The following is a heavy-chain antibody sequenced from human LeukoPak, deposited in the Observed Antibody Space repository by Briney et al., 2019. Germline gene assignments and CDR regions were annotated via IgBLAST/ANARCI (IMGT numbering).Heavy chain of an antibody. Sequence: GGSLRLSCAASEFTFSSYSMNWVRQAPGKGLEWVSSISSSSSYIYYADSVKGRFTISRDNSKNTLYLQMNSLRAEDTAVYYCATLTVGIAVPGTFDYWGQGTLVTVSS. CDR3: ATLTVGIAVPGTFDY. CDR2: ISSSSSYI. V-gene: IGHV3-21*04. CDR1: EFTFSSYS. J-gene: IGHJ4*02. D-gene: IGHD6-19*01.